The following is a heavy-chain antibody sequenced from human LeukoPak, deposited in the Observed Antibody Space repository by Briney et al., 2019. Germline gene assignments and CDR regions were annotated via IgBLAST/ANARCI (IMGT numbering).Heavy chain of an antibody. V-gene: IGHV3-21*06. CDR2: ISSTSSSYI. J-gene: IGHJ4*02. D-gene: IGHD3-9*01. Sequence: KTGGSLRLSCAASGFTFLSYSMNWVRQAPGKGREGASSISSTSSSYIYYADSVKGRFTISRDNANNSLYLQMNSLRAEDTAVYYCARGHYDNYEWGRGTLVTVS. CDR1: GFTFLSYS. CDR3: ARGHYDNYE.